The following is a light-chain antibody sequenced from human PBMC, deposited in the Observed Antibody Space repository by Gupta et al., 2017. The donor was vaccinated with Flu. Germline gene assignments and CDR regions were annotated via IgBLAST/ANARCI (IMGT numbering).Light chain of an antibody. Sequence: IVMAQSPPTLSVSPGERATLSCRDSESVSNNLAWYQQTPGQSRRLLIYDASNSAMGATDGFSGSGDLKDFTRTSSRRQYEDCAVYYRQQYNTWWTFGQGTNVEI. CDR1: ESVSNN. CDR2: DAS. CDR3: QQYNTWWT. V-gene: IGKV3-15*01. J-gene: IGKJ1*01.